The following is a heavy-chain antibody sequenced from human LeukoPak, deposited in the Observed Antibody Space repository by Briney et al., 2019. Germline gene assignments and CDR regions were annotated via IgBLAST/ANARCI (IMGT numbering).Heavy chain of an antibody. D-gene: IGHD6-19*01. CDR2: ISAYNGNT. CDR1: GYTFTSYG. J-gene: IGHJ3*02. Sequence: ASVKVSCKASGYTFTSYGISWVRQAPGQGLEWMGWISAYNGNTNYAQKLQGRVTMTTDTSTSTAYMELRSLRSDDTAVYYCARAGTDSSGWYEDAFDIWGQGTMVTASS. V-gene: IGHV1-18*01. CDR3: ARAGTDSSGWYEDAFDI.